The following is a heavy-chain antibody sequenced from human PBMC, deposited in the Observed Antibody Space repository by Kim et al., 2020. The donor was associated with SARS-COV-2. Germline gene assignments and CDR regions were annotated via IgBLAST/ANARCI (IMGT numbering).Heavy chain of an antibody. V-gene: IGHV6-1*01. Sequence: SQTLSLTCAISGDNVSSNSATWNWIRKSPSRGLEWLGRTYYRSRWYNDYALSVKRRITINSDTSKNHFSLQLNSVTPEDTAVYYCARDLRGLGDPYFDYWGQGTLVTVSS. CDR2: TYYRSRWYN. CDR3: ARDLRGLGDPYFDY. CDR1: GDNVSSNSAT. D-gene: IGHD3-16*01. J-gene: IGHJ4*02.